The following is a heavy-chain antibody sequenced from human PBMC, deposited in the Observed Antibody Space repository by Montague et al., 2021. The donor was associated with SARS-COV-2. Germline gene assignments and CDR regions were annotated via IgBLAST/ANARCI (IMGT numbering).Heavy chain of an antibody. CDR2: TYYRSKWYN. J-gene: IGHJ6*02. Sequence: CAISRDSVSSNSATWNWVRQSPSRGLKWLGRTYYRSKWYNDYAVSVRGRVTINPDTSKNQFSLQLNSVTPEDTAIYYCTSGREGSYNVMDVWGQGTTVTVSS. CDR1: RDSVSSNSAT. V-gene: IGHV6-1*01. CDR3: TSGREGSYNVMDV. D-gene: IGHD3-10*01.